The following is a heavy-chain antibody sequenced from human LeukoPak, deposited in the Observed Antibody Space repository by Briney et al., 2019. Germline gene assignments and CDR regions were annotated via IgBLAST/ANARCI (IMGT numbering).Heavy chain of an antibody. Sequence: GASVKVSCKASGYTFTSYDINWVRQATGQGLEWMGWMSPNSGDTGYAQKFQGRVTMTRNTSISTAYLGLSSLRSEDTAVYYCAREFGLHGDLRYYYYYGMDVWGQGTTVTVSS. J-gene: IGHJ6*02. CDR3: AREFGLHGDLRYYYYYGMDV. CDR2: MSPNSGDT. CDR1: GYTFTSYD. D-gene: IGHD4-17*01. V-gene: IGHV1-8*01.